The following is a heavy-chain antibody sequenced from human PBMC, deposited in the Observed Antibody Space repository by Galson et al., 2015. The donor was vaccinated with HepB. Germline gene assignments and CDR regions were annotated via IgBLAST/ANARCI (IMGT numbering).Heavy chain of an antibody. CDR1: GFTFSSYA. CDR2: ISGSGGST. V-gene: IGHV3-23*01. Sequence: SLRLSCAASGFTFSSYAMSWVRQAPGKGLEWVSAISGSGGSTYYADSVKGRFTISRDNSKNTLYLQMNSLRAEDTAVYYCAKFDSGGDYSVPDAFDIWGQGTMVTVSS. D-gene: IGHD4-17*01. CDR3: AKFDSGGDYSVPDAFDI. J-gene: IGHJ3*02.